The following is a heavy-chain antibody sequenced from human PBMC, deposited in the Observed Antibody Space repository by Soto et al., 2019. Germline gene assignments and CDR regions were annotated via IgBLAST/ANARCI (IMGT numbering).Heavy chain of an antibody. CDR3: ARGAPGSGRPTMLDC. CDR2: IYATGTT. CDR1: GASISGFY. Sequence: PWETLSLTCTVSGASISGFYWSWIRKSAGKGLEWIGRIYATGTTDYNPSLKSRVMMSVDTSKNQFSLKLRSVTAADTAVYYCARGAPGSGRPTMLDCWGQGTLVTVYS. V-gene: IGHV4-4*07. D-gene: IGHD1-26*01. J-gene: IGHJ4*02.